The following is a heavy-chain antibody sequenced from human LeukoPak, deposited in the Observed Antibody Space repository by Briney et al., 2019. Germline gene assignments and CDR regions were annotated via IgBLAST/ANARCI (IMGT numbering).Heavy chain of an antibody. CDR3: ARVRYCSGGSCYSRTDWFDP. Sequence: GGSLRLSCAASGFTFSSYWMSWVRQAPGKGLEWVANIKQDGSEKYYVDSVKGRFTISRDNAKNSLYLQMNSLRAEDTAVYYCARVRYCSGGSCYSRTDWFDPWGQGTLVTVSS. V-gene: IGHV3-7*01. CDR1: GFTFSSYW. J-gene: IGHJ5*02. D-gene: IGHD2-15*01. CDR2: IKQDGSEK.